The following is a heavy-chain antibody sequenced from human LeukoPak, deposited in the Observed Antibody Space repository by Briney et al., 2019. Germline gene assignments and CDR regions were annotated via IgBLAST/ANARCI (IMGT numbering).Heavy chain of an antibody. D-gene: IGHD2-2*01. CDR1: GFTFSSYA. V-gene: IGHV3-23*01. CDR2: MSSSGGST. J-gene: IGHJ4*02. CDR3: AKAPLDDQFYFDY. Sequence: GGSLRLSCAASGFTFSSYAMSWVRQAPGKGLEWVSSMSSSGGSTYYADSVKGRFTISRDNSKNTLYLQMNSLRAEDTAVYYCAKAPLDDQFYFDYWGQGTLVTVSS.